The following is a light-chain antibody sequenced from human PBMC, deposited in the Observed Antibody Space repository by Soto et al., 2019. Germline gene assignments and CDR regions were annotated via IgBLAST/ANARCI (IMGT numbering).Light chain of an antibody. CDR3: QQYNSYSRT. CDR1: QSISSW. J-gene: IGKJ1*01. Sequence: DIQMTQSPSTLSASVGDRVTITCRASQSISSWLAWYQQKPGKAPKLLIYKASSLESGVPSRFSGSGSGTELTLTISSLQPDDFATYYCQQYNSYSRTFGKGTNVEIK. CDR2: KAS. V-gene: IGKV1-5*03.